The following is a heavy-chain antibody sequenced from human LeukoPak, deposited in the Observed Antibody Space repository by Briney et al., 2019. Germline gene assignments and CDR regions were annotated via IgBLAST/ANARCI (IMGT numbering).Heavy chain of an antibody. CDR1: GGSFSGYY. CDR2: INHSGST. CDR3: ARGDHGDYAEGIDY. V-gene: IGHV4-34*01. J-gene: IGHJ4*02. Sequence: SETLSLTCAVYGGSFSGYYWSWIRQPPGKGLEWIGEINHSGSTSYNPSLKSRVTISVDTSKNQFSLKLSSVTAADTAVYYCARGDHGDYAEGIDYWGQGTLVTVSS. D-gene: IGHD4-17*01.